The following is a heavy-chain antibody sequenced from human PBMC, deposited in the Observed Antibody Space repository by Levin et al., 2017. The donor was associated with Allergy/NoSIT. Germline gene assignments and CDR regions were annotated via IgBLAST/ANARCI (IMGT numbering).Heavy chain of an antibody. J-gene: IGHJ2*01. V-gene: IGHV3-33*01. CDR3: ARGSGTSAWYFDL. CDR1: GFTFKNYG. D-gene: IGHD2-2*01. CDR2: IWYDGSNK. Sequence: GGSLRLSCAASGFTFKNYGMHWVRQAPGKGLEWVTIIWYDGSNKYYADSVEGRFTLSRDNSKNTLYLQMNSLRAEDTAVYYCARGSGTSAWYFDLWGRGTLVTVSS.